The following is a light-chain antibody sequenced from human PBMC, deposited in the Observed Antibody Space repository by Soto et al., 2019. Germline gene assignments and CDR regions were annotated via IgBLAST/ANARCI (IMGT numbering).Light chain of an antibody. CDR1: SSDVGGYNL. CDR2: QDN. J-gene: IGLJ1*01. Sequence: QSALTQPASVSGSPGQSITISCTGTSSDVGGYNLVSWYQQYPGKAPKPIIYQDNKRPSGVSTRFSGSKSGNTASLTISGLQAEDEADYYCCSYAGSKTYVFGSGTK. CDR3: CSYAGSKTYV. V-gene: IGLV2-23*01.